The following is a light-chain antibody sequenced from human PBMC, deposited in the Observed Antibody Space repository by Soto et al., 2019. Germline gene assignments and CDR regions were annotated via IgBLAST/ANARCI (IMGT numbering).Light chain of an antibody. Sequence: EIVFTQSPGTLSLSPVKRATLSCRRSQSVSSNLAWYQQKPGQAPRLLIYGASTRATGIPARFSGSGSGTDFTLTISSLQPEDFAVYYCQQDYNLPRWTFGQGTKVDIK. CDR3: QQDYNLPRWT. V-gene: IGKV3D-7*01. CDR2: GAS. CDR1: QSVSSN. J-gene: IGKJ1*01.